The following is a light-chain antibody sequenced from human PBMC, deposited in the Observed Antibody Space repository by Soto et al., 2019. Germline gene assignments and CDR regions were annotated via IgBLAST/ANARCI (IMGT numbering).Light chain of an antibody. CDR1: NSDVGAFEY. J-gene: IGLJ2*01. CDR2: EVI. CDR3: SAYTGSTTVI. V-gene: IGLV2-14*01. Sequence: QSALTQPASVSGSPGQSITISCTGTNSDVGAFEYVSWYQQHPGKAPKLLIYEVINRPSGVSNRFSGSKSGNTASLTISGLQAEDEADYYCSAYTGSTTVIFGGGTKLTVL.